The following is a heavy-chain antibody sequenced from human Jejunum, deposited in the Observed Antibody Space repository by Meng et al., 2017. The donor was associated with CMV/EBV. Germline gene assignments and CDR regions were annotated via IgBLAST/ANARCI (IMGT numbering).Heavy chain of an antibody. D-gene: IGHD3-10*01. Sequence: GDGVTQHGVSVRVSLEALGYTVASYGIRWLRQAPGQGLEWMGWFVNNVDTYSAQKFQGRVTMTTDTHTSTAFMELRSRRSDDTAVYYCARGTPGRSYSDYWGQGTLVTVFS. V-gene: IGHV1-18*01. CDR3: ARGTPGRSYSDY. J-gene: IGHJ4*02. CDR2: FVNNVDT. CDR1: GYTVASYG.